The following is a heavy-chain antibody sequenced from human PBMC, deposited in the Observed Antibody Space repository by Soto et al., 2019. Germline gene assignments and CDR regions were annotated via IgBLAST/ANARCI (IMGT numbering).Heavy chain of an antibody. CDR3: AQADYYDFQH. CDR2: INSDGSST. V-gene: IGHV3-74*01. CDR1: GFNLSSYW. Sequence: TGGSLSLSCAASGFNLSSYWMHWVRQAPGKGLVWVSRINSDGSSTSYADSVKGRFTISRDNAKNTLYLQMNSLRAEDTAVYYCAQADYYDFQHWGQGTLVTVSS. J-gene: IGHJ1*01. D-gene: IGHD3-22*01.